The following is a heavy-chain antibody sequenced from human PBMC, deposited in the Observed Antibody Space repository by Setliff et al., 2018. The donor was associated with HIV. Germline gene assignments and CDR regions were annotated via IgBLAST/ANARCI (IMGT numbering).Heavy chain of an antibody. Sequence: GGSLRLSCVASRFTFNDYWMSWVRQAPGKGLEWVAFIRYDGSNKYYADSVKGRFTISRDNSKNTLYLQMNSLGVEDTALYYCGRDVHDAAADNWGRGTLVTVSS. J-gene: IGHJ4*02. CDR1: RFTFNDYW. V-gene: IGHV3-30*02. CDR2: IRYDGSNK. CDR3: GRDVHDAAADN. D-gene: IGHD6-13*01.